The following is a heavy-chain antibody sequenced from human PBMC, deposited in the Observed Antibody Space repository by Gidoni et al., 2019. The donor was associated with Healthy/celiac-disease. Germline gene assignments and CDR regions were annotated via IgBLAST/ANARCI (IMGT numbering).Heavy chain of an antibody. D-gene: IGHD6-13*01. V-gene: IGHV4-4*02. J-gene: IGHJ3*02. CDR2: IYHSGST. Sequence: QVQLQESGPGLVKPSGTLSLTCAVSGGSISSSNWWSWVRQPPGKGLEWIGEIYHSGSTNYNPSLKSRVTISVDKSKNQFSLKLSSVTAADTAVYYCARDATDSSSWYLAVTAGAFDIWGQGTMVTVSS. CDR1: GGSISSSNW. CDR3: ARDATDSSSWYLAVTAGAFDI.